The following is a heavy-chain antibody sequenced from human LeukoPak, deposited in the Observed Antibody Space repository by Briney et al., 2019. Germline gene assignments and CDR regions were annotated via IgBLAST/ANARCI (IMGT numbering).Heavy chain of an antibody. CDR1: GGSISGYY. Sequence: SETLSLTCTVSGGSISGYYWSWIRQPPGKGLEWIGNIYYSGTVNYSPSLKSRVTISVATSNNQFALNLLFVTAADSAVYYCARGWDTGYGYYGMDVWGQGTTVTVSS. V-gene: IGHV4-59*01. CDR2: IYYSGTV. CDR3: ARGWDTGYGYYGMDV. D-gene: IGHD5-18*01. J-gene: IGHJ6*02.